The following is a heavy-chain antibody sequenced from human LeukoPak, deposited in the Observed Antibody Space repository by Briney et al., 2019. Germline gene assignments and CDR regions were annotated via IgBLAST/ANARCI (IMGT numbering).Heavy chain of an antibody. CDR3: AAGKRSGYSGYQPFDF. CDR2: ILHTGST. V-gene: IGHV4-30-2*06. CDR1: GASISSGAYV. J-gene: IGHJ4*02. D-gene: IGHD5-12*01. Sequence: PSQTLSLTCGVSGASISSGAYVWSWIRQSEGQGLEWIGHILHTGSTFYNPSLKSRVTLSLDRSKNHFSLRLSSVTAADTAVYYCAAGKRSGYSGYQPFDFWGQGTLVTVSS.